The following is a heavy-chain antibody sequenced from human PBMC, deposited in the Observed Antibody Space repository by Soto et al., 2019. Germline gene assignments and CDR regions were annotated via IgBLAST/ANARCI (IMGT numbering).Heavy chain of an antibody. J-gene: IGHJ4*02. CDR1: GGSSSSSIYY. V-gene: IGHV4-39*01. CDR3: ARHYIRPLRQFDY. CDR2: IYYIGST. Sequence: SETLSLTCTVSGGSSSSSIYYWGWIRHPPGNGLEWIGSIYYIGSTYYNPSLKSRVTISVYTSKNQFSLKLSSVTAADTAVYYRARHYIRPLRQFDYWGQAALITAS. D-gene: IGHD3-10*01.